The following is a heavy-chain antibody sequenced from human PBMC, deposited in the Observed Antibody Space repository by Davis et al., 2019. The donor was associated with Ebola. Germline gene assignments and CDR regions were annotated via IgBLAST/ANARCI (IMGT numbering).Heavy chain of an antibody. CDR3: ARFTWCSSTSCYYYYGMDV. V-gene: IGHV4-59*01. J-gene: IGHJ6*02. CDR1: GGSISTYY. Sequence: PSETLSLTCTVSGGSISTYYWNWIRQPPGKGLEWIGYIYYSGSTDYNPSLKSRVTISVDTSKSQFSLKLSSVTAADTAVYYCARFTWCSSTSCYYYYGMDVWGQGTTVTVSS. D-gene: IGHD2-2*01. CDR2: IYYSGST.